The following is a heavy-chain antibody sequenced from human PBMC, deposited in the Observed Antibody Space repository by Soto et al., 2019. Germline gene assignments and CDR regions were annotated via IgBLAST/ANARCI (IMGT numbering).Heavy chain of an antibody. Sequence: GGSLRLSCAASGFTVSSNFMSWVRQAPGKGLEWVSVIYSGGSTYYADSVKGRFTISRDNAKNTLCLQMNSLRAEDTAVYYCTRHSQDCWGHGTLVTVSS. D-gene: IGHD2-21*01. J-gene: IGHJ4*01. CDR3: TRHSQDC. V-gene: IGHV3-66*04. CDR2: IYSGGST. CDR1: GFTVSSNF.